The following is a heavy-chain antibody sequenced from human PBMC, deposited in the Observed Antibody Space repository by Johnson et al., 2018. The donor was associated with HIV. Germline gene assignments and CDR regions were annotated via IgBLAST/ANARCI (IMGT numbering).Heavy chain of an antibody. D-gene: IGHD3-16*01. CDR3: ARDLGGHAFDI. CDR1: GFTFSSYA. Sequence: EQLVESGGGLVQPGGSLRLSCAASGFTFSSYAMHWVRQAPGKGLEYVSAISSNGGSTYYANSVKGRFTISRDNSKNTLYLQMGSLRAEDMAVYYCARDLGGHAFDIWGQGTPVSVSS. V-gene: IGHV3-64*01. J-gene: IGHJ3*02. CDR2: ISSNGGST.